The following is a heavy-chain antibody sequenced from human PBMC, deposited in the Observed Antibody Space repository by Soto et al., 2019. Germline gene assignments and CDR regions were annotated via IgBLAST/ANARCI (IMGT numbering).Heavy chain of an antibody. D-gene: IGHD3-10*01. Sequence: PGESLKISCKGSGYSFTSYWIGWVRQMPGKGLEWMGIIYPGDSDTRYSPSFQGQVTISADKSISTAYLQWSSLKASDTAMYYCALSGGVTMVRGVIISPYYYYGMDVCGQGTTVTVSS. CDR3: ALSGGVTMVRGVIISPYYYYGMDV. V-gene: IGHV5-51*01. J-gene: IGHJ6*02. CDR1: GYSFTSYW. CDR2: IYPGDSDT.